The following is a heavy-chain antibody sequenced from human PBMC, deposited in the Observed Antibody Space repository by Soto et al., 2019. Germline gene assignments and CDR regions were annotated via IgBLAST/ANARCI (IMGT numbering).Heavy chain of an antibody. CDR2: INAGNGNT. D-gene: IGHD6-13*01. J-gene: IGHJ3*02. Sequence: GASVKVSCKASGYTSTSYAMHWVRQAPGQRLEWMGWINAGNGNTKYSQKFQGRVTITRDTSASTAYMELSSLRSEDTAVYYCATSVIPIAAAGAFDIWGQGTMVTVSS. CDR3: ATSVIPIAAAGAFDI. V-gene: IGHV1-3*01. CDR1: GYTSTSYA.